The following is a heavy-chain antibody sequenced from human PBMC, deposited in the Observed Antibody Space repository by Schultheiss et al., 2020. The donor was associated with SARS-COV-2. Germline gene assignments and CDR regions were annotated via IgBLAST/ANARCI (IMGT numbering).Heavy chain of an antibody. Sequence: SETLSLTCTVSGGSISSYYWSWIRQPPGKGLEWIGYIYYSGSTNYNPSLKSRVTISVDTSKNQFSLKLSSVTAADTAVYYCARRPGSIMITFGGVTDLADAFDIWGQGTMVTVSS. V-gene: IGHV4-59*01. CDR2: IYYSGST. D-gene: IGHD3-16*01. CDR3: ARRPGSIMITFGGVTDLADAFDI. CDR1: GGSISSYY. J-gene: IGHJ3*02.